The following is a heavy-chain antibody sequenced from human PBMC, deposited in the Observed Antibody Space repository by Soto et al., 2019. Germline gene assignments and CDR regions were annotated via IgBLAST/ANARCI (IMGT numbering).Heavy chain of an antibody. CDR1: GGSISSSTHY. CDR2: IYYSGST. V-gene: IGHV4-39*01. J-gene: IGHJ6*02. CDR3: ARQVTIAVAGGDHYCGMDV. D-gene: IGHD6-19*01. Sequence: PSETLSLTCTVSGGSISSSTHYWGWIRLPPGKGLEWIGSIYYSGSTYYNPSLKSRVTISVDTSKNQFFLKLSSVTAADTAVYYCARQVTIAVAGGDHYCGMDVWGQGTTVTVS.